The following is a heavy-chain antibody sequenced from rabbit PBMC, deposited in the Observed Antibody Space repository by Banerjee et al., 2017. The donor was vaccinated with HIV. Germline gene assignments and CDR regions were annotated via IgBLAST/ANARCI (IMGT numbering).Heavy chain of an antibody. CDR3: ARDRGVMPAFKL. V-gene: IGHV1S40*01. CDR2: IYAGKGNT. J-gene: IGHJ4*01. Sequence: QSLEESGGDLVKPGASLTLTCTASGFTISSYWMNWVRQAPGKGLEWIGTIYAGKGNTWYASWAKGRFTISETSSTTVTLQMTSLTAADTATYFCARDRGVMPAFKLWGQGTLVTVS. CDR1: GFTISSYW.